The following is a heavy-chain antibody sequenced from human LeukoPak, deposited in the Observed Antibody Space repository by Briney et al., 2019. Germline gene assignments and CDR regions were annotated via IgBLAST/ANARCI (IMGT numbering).Heavy chain of an antibody. J-gene: IGHJ4*02. D-gene: IGHD3-9*01. Sequence: GGSLRLSCAASGYTFSSYAMSWVPQPPAKALVEVSAISGNGGSTYYADSVKRRFNIPSDNSKNTLYLHMNSLRAEDTAVYYCARVLQERSVLRYFDALGGSGDYWGQGTLVTVSS. CDR1: GYTFSSYA. CDR3: ARVLQERSVLRYFDALGGSGDY. CDR2: ISGNGGST. V-gene: IGHV3-23*01.